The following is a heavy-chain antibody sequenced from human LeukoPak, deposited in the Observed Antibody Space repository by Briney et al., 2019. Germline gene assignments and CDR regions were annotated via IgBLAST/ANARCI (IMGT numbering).Heavy chain of an antibody. CDR3: ARTYSSSWYRGTGYFDY. Sequence: GGSLRLSCAASGFTFSSYAMSWVRQAPGKGLEWVSAISGSGGSTYYADSVKGRFTISRDNSKNTLYLQMNSLRAEDTAVYYCARTYSSSWYRGTGYFDYWGQGTLVTVSS. D-gene: IGHD6-13*01. V-gene: IGHV3-23*01. J-gene: IGHJ4*02. CDR2: ISGSGGST. CDR1: GFTFSSYA.